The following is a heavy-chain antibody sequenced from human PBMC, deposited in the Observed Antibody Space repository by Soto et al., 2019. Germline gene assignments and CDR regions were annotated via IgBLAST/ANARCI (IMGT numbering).Heavy chain of an antibody. J-gene: IGHJ6*02. V-gene: IGHV3-66*01. CDR1: GFTVSTKY. Sequence: GSLRLSCAASGFTVSTKYMSWVRQAPGKGLEWVSVIYSGGSTFYADSVRGRFTISRDNSKNTVNLQMNSLRAEDTAVYYCAKDLDYPYYGMDVWGQGTTVTVSS. CDR3: AKDLDYPYYGMDV. CDR2: IYSGGST.